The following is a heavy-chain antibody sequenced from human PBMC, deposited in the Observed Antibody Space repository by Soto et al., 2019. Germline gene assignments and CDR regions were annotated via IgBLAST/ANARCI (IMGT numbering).Heavy chain of an antibody. V-gene: IGHV3-21*01. J-gene: IGHJ4*02. D-gene: IGHD7-27*01. CDR3: ASRPDSNVPGAD. Sequence: EVQLVESGVVLVKPGGSLRLSCAASASGFTFILYTMNWVRQAPGKGLEWVSSISSTSTYIYYADSVNGRFTISRDNAKNSLDLQRNRLRAEDTAVYYCASRPDSNVPGADWGQGTLVTVSS. CDR1: GFTFILYT. CDR2: ISSTSTYI.